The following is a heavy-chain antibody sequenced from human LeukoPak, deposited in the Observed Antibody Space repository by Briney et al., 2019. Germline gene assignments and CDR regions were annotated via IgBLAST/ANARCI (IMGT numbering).Heavy chain of an antibody. J-gene: IGHJ6*02. CDR1: GYTFTSYY. CDR2: INPSGGST. V-gene: IGHV1-46*01. CDR3: ASRSSNYYYYGMDV. D-gene: IGHD6-6*01. Sequence: ASVKVSCKASGYTFTSYYMHWVRQAPGQGLEWMGIINPSGGSTSYAQKFQGRATMTRDTSTSTVYTELSSLRSEDTAVYYCASRSSNYYYYGMDVWGQGTTVTVSS.